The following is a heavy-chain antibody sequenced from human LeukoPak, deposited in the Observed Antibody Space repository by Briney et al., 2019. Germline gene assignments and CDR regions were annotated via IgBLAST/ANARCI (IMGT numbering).Heavy chain of an antibody. D-gene: IGHD3-22*01. CDR3: ARAPSEVGGYYPEYFRH. CDR2: ISGSDGST. Sequence: PGGSLRLSCAASGFSFSSYAMSWVRQAPGKGLEWVSGISGSDGSTYYADSVKGRFTISRDNSKNTLYLQMNSLRAEDTGVYYCARAPSEVGGYYPEYFRHWGQGTLVTVSS. CDR1: GFSFSSYA. V-gene: IGHV3-23*01. J-gene: IGHJ1*01.